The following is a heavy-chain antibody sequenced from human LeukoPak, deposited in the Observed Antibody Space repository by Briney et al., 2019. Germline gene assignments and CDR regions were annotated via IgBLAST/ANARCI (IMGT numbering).Heavy chain of an antibody. Sequence: RASVKVSCKASGYTFTGYYMHWVRQAPGQGLEWMGWINPNSGGTNYAQKFQGRVTMTRDTSISTAYMELSRLRSDDTAVYYCARDPVRCGYYDNDYWGQGTLVTVSS. CDR3: ARDPVRCGYYDNDY. CDR2: INPNSGGT. CDR1: GYTFTGYY. D-gene: IGHD3-22*01. J-gene: IGHJ4*02. V-gene: IGHV1-2*02.